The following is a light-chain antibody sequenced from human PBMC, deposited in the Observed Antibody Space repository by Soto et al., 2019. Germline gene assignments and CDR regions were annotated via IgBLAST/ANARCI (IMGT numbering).Light chain of an antibody. CDR1: QSVNTKY. CDR3: QMYGSSSKT. Sequence: EIVLTQSPGTLSLSPLERATLSFRASQSVNTKYLAWYQQKTGQAPRLLIYGVSTGATGIPDRFSGSGSGTDFTLTISRLEPEDFAVYFCQMYGSSSKTFGQGTKVDIK. J-gene: IGKJ1*01. CDR2: GVS. V-gene: IGKV3-20*01.